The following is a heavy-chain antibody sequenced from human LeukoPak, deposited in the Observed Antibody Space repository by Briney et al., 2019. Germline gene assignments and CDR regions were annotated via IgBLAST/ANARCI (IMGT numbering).Heavy chain of an antibody. D-gene: IGHD3-10*01. V-gene: IGHV4-30-2*01. CDR1: GGSISSGGYY. Sequence: SETLSLTCTVSGGSISSGGYYWSWIRQPRGKGLEWIGYIYHSGSTYYNPSLKSRVTISVDRSKNQFSLKLSSVTAADTAVYYCATNGGFGESYYYMDVWGKGTTVTVSS. CDR2: IYHSGST. CDR3: ATNGGFGESYYYMDV. J-gene: IGHJ6*03.